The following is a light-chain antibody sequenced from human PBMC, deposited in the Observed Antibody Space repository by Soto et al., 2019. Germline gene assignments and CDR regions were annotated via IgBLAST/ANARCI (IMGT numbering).Light chain of an antibody. J-gene: IGKJ1*01. CDR1: QSVGSSY. CDR2: GAS. V-gene: IGKV3-20*01. Sequence: EVVLTQSPGTLSLSPGERATLYCGASQSVGSSYLAWYQQKPGQAPRLLIYGASTRATGIPDRFSGSGSGKEYTLTISRLGPEDFAAYYCQKYIKSPWTCGQGTKVEI. CDR3: QKYIKSPWT.